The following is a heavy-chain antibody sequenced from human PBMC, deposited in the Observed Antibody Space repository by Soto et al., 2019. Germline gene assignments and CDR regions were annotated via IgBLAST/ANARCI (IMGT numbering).Heavy chain of an antibody. CDR3: AGGSWAVAGNWFDP. Sequence: ASVKVSCKAPRDTFTSYYINWVRQAPGQGLEWMGWISAYNGNTNYAQKLQGRVTMTTDTSTSTAYMELRSLRSDDTAVYYCAGGSWAVAGNWFDPWGQGTLVTVSS. CDR2: ISAYNGNT. V-gene: IGHV1-18*04. D-gene: IGHD6-19*01. J-gene: IGHJ5*02. CDR1: RDTFTSYY.